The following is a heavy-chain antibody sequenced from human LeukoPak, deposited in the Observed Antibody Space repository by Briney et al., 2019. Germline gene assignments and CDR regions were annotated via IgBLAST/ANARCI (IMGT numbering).Heavy chain of an antibody. CDR1: GYTFTSYG. CDR2: ISAYNGNT. J-gene: IGHJ4*02. Sequence: GASVKVSCKASGYTFTSYGISWVRQAPGQGLEWMGWISAYNGNTNYAQKLQGRVTMTTDTSTSTAYMELRSLRSDDTAVYYCARAGDYYYDSSGYVDYWGQGTLVTVSS. V-gene: IGHV1-18*01. CDR3: ARAGDYYYDSSGYVDY. D-gene: IGHD3-22*01.